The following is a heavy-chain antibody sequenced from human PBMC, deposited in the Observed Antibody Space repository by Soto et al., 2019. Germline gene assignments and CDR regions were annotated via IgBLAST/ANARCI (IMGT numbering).Heavy chain of an antibody. D-gene: IGHD1-20*01. CDR2: IYHSGST. CDR3: ARCITGNPDY. Sequence: SETLSLTCAVSGGSISSGGYSWSWIRQPPGKGLEWIGYIYHSGSTYYNPSLKSRVTISVDRSKNQFSLKLSSVTAADTAVYYCARCITGNPDYWGQGTLVTVSS. CDR1: GGSISSGGYS. J-gene: IGHJ4*02. V-gene: IGHV4-30-2*01.